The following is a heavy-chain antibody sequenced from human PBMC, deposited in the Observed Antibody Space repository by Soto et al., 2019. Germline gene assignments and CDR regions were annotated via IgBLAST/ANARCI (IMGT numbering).Heavy chain of an antibody. D-gene: IGHD2-8*01. J-gene: IGHJ6*02. CDR1: GYSFTDYH. Sequence: VKVSCKASGYSFTDYHIHWVRQAPGQGLEWLGRINPKSGGTSTAQKFQGWVTMTTDTSISTASMELTRLTSDDTAIYYCARGDSTXCSNGVCSFFYNHDMDVWGQGTTVTVSS. CDR3: ARGDSTXCSNGVCSFFYNHDMDV. CDR2: INPKSGGT. V-gene: IGHV1-2*04.